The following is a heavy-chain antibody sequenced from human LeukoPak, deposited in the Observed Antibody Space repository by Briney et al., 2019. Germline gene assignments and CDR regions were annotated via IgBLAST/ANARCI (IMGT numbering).Heavy chain of an antibody. Sequence: GSPKDSCKASGYSSSSYVISSGRQAPRQRREWMGWISGYNADINYAQKLRGRVTMTTDTSTRTAYMEVRSLTSDDTAVYYCARDRGYNPDTFDIWGQGTMVTVSS. V-gene: IGHV1-18*01. CDR1: GYSSSSYV. J-gene: IGHJ3*02. CDR2: ISGYNADI. D-gene: IGHD5-18*01. CDR3: ARDRGYNPDTFDI.